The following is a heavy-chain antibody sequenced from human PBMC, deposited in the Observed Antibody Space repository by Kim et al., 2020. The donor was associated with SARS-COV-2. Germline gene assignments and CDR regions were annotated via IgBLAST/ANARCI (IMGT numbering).Heavy chain of an antibody. D-gene: IGHD2-15*01. Sequence: GGSLRLSCAASGFTFSNAWMSWVRQAPGKGLEWVGRIKSKTDGGTTDYAAPVKGRFTISRDDSKNTLYLQMNSLKTEDTAMYYCTTVRYCSGGSCRDYWGQGTLVTVSS. CDR3: TTVRYCSGGSCRDY. V-gene: IGHV3-15*01. J-gene: IGHJ4*02. CDR1: GFTFSNAW. CDR2: IKSKTDGGTT.